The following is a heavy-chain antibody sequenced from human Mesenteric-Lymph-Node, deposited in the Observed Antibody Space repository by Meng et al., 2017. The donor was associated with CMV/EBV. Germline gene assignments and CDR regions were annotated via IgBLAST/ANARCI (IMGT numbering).Heavy chain of an antibody. CDR1: GGSVSSGTYY. CDR3: ARASTFRAFDI. Sequence: SETLSLTCSVSGGSVSSGTYYWSWIRQPPGKGLEWIGYIYYTGSTNSNPSLKSRVSMSVDTSKNQFSLNLKSVTAADTAVFYCARASTFRAFDIWGQGTMVTVSS. CDR2: IYYTGST. J-gene: IGHJ3*02. V-gene: IGHV4-61*01. D-gene: IGHD2/OR15-2a*01.